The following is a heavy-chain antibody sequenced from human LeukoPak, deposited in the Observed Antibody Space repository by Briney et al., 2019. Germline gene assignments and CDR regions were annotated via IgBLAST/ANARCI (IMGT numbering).Heavy chain of an antibody. V-gene: IGHV3-48*04. CDR2: ISNDLSTI. CDR3: ARTSIAARRGLLNWFDP. D-gene: IGHD6-6*01. Sequence: GGSLRLSCAASGFTFSDYRMNWVRQAPGKGLEWISYISNDLSTIHYAASVKGRFTISRDNAKNSLYLQMNSLRAEDTAVYYCARTSIAARRGLLNWFDPWGQGTLVTVSS. CDR1: GFTFSDYR. J-gene: IGHJ5*02.